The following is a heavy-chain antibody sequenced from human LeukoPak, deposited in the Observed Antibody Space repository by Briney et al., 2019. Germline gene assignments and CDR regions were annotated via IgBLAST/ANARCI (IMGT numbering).Heavy chain of an antibody. J-gene: IGHJ6*03. Sequence: GASVKVSCKASGYTFTSYYFHWVRQAPGQGLEWMGIINPSGGSTSYAQKFQGRVTMTRDTSTSTVYMELSSLRSEDTAVYYCARAFGYYYYMDVWGKGTTVTISS. CDR2: INPSGGST. D-gene: IGHD3-16*01. CDR3: ARAFGYYYYMDV. CDR1: GYTFTSYY. V-gene: IGHV1-46*01.